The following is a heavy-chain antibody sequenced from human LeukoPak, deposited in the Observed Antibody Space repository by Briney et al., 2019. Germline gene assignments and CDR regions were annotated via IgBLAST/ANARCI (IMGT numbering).Heavy chain of an antibody. CDR2: VYHSGGA. J-gene: IGHJ4*01. D-gene: IGHD1-14*01. CDR1: GASIASHSW. Sequence: SETLSLTCAVSGASIASHSWWSWVRQPPGKGLEWIGEVYHSGGANYKPSLKSRVTISVDTSRNHFSLKLTAVTAADTAVYFCAYNRNFALDNWGQGTLVTVSS. V-gene: IGHV4/OR15-8*01. CDR3: AYNRNFALDN.